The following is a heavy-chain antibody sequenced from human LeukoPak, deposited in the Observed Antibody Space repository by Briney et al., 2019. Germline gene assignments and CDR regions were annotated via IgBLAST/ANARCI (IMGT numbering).Heavy chain of an antibody. CDR3: ARWIGLSGSYYGPDFDF. V-gene: IGHV1-2*02. J-gene: IGHJ4*02. D-gene: IGHD1-26*01. CDR1: GYTFTAYY. CDR2: LNPNSGGT. Sequence: ASVKVSCKASGYTFTAYYMHWVRQAPGQGLERMGWLNPNSGGTNYAQKFQGRVTMTRDTSISTAYMELSRLKSDDTAVYYCARWIGLSGSYYGPDFDFWGQGTLVTVSS.